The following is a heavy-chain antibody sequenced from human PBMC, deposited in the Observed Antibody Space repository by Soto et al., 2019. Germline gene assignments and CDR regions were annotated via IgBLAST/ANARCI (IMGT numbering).Heavy chain of an antibody. CDR3: ARERSRYDRSGYYRPDY. CDR2: IIPILGAP. CDR1: GDTFSTYA. Sequence: QVQLVQSGAEVKKPGSSVKVSCKASGDTFSTYAISWVRQAPGQGLEWLGGIIPILGAPRYAQRFQGRVTITADKSTRTANMELSSLRSEDTAGYYCARERSRYDRSGYYRPDYWGQGTLVTVSS. V-gene: IGHV1-69*06. D-gene: IGHD3-22*01. J-gene: IGHJ4*02.